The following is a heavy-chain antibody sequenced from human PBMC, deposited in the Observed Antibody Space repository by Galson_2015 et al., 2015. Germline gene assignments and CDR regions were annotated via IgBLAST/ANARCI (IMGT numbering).Heavy chain of an antibody. D-gene: IGHD6-6*01. CDR1: GFTFSSCS. J-gene: IGHJ6*03. Sequence: SLRLSCAASGFTFSSCSMNWVRQAPGKGLEWVSSISSSSSYIYYADSVKGRFTISRDNAKNSLYLQMNSLRAEDTAVYYCARDNPSPYSSSYHYYYYMDVWGKGTTVTVSS. V-gene: IGHV3-21*01. CDR2: ISSSSSYI. CDR3: ARDNPSPYSSSYHYYYYMDV.